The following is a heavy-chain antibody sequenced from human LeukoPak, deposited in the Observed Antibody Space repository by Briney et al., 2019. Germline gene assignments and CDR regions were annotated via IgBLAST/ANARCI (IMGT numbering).Heavy chain of an antibody. CDR1: GGTFSSYA. CDR2: IIPIFGTA. J-gene: IGHJ4*02. CDR3: ARSYYDSSGDFDY. Sequence: ASVKVSCKASGGTFSSYAISWVRQAPGQGLEWMGGIIPIFGTANYAQKFQGRVTITADESTSTAYMELSSLRSEDTAVYYCARSYYDSSGDFDYWGQGTLVTVSS. D-gene: IGHD3-22*01. V-gene: IGHV1-69*13.